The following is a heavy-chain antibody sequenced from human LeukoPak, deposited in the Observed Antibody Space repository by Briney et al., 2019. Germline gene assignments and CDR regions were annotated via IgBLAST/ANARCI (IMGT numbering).Heavy chain of an antibody. J-gene: IGHJ4*02. CDR1: GGSIRSSSFY. V-gene: IGHV4-39*01. Sequence: SETLSLTCTVSGGSIRSSSFYWAWIRQPPGKGLEWIGSIYYSGSTFYNPSLKSRVTISADTSKNQFSLKLSSVTAADTAVYYCARRTIVATIDYWGQRTLVTVSS. CDR3: ARRTIVATIDY. CDR2: IYYSGST. D-gene: IGHD5-12*01.